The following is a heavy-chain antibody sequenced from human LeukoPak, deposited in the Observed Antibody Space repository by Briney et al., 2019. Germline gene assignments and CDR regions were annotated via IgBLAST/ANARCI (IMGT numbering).Heavy chain of an antibody. J-gene: IGHJ4*02. D-gene: IGHD5-18*01. CDR2: ISSSGSII. CDR1: GFTFSSYE. Sequence: PGGSLRLSCAASGFTFSSYEMNWVRQPPGKGLEWVSYISSSGSIIYYADSVKGRFTISRDNAKNSLFLQMNSLRAEDTAVYYCARDPGIQAAGYWGQGTLVTVSS. CDR3: ARDPGIQAAGY. V-gene: IGHV3-48*03.